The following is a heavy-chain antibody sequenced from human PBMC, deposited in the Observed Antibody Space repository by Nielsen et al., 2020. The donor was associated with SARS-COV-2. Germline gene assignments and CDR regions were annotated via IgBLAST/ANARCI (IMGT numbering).Heavy chain of an antibody. CDR3: ARLWDDGYYFDTGPYDY. J-gene: IGHJ4*02. D-gene: IGHD3-22*01. CDR1: GFNFGINA. Sequence: GGSLRLSCTASGFNFGINAMHWVRQAPNKGLEWVAMISCDGSNEYYADSVKGRFTISRDNAKNTLYLQMNSLRAEDTAVYYCARLWDDGYYFDTGPYDYWGQGTLVTVSS. CDR2: ISCDGSNE. V-gene: IGHV3-30*04.